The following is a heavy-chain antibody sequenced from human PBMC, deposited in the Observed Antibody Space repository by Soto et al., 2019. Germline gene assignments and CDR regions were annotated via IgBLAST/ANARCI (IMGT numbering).Heavy chain of an antibody. CDR2: SSNSGSFT. Sequence: PGGSLRLSCAASGFTFSDHYMSWIRQAPGKGLEWIGYSSNSGSFTRYADSVKGRFSISRDNAKNSLYLQINSLRGDDTAIYYCVRSGDNYNILDYWGQGTQVTVYS. CDR3: VRSGDNYNILDY. CDR1: GFTFSDHY. V-gene: IGHV3-11*06. D-gene: IGHD3-9*01. J-gene: IGHJ4*02.